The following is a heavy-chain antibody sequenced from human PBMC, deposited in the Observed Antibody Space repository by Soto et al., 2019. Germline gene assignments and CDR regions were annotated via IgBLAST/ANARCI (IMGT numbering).Heavy chain of an antibody. CDR3: ARGRMYTSEWYPTFDS. J-gene: IGHJ4*02. CDR2: INPNNGNS. CDR1: GYTFNIDG. D-gene: IGHD6-19*01. Sequence: ASVKVSCKASGYTFNIDGISWVRQAPGQGLEWMGWINPNNGNSNSAQRVQGRVTMTTDTSTSTAYMELRSLRSDDTAVYFCARGRMYTSEWYPTFDSWGQGTLVTVSS. V-gene: IGHV1-18*04.